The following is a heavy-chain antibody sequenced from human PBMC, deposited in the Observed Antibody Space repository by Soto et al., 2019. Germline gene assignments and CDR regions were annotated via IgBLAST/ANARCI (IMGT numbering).Heavy chain of an antibody. J-gene: IGHJ4*02. V-gene: IGHV4-34*01. CDR3: ARHKDTSSRYLLPDY. CDR2: INHSGST. D-gene: IGHD6-13*01. Sequence: PSETLSLTCAVYGGSFIGYYWSWIRQPPGKGLEWIGEINHSGSTNYNPSLKSRVTISVDTSKNQFSLKLTSVTATDTAVYYCARHKDTSSRYLLPDYWGQGALVTVSS. CDR1: GGSFIGYY.